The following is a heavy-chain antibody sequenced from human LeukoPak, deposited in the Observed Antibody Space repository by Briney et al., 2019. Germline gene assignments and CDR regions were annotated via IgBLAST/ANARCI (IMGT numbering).Heavy chain of an antibody. CDR3: ARDEGIAAAGTRI. J-gene: IGHJ4*02. V-gene: IGHV3-33*08. CDR2: IWYDGSNK. Sequence: GGSLRLSCAASGFTFSSYVMSWVRQAPGKGLEWVAVIWYDGSNKYYADSVKGRFTISRDNSKNELYLQMNSLRAEDTAVYYCARDEGIAAAGTRIWGQGTLVTVSS. CDR1: GFTFSSYV. D-gene: IGHD6-13*01.